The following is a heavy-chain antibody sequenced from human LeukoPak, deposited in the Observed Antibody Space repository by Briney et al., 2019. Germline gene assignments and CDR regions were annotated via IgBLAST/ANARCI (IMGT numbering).Heavy chain of an antibody. CDR2: INWDGGST. V-gene: IGHV3-20*04. D-gene: IGHD6-13*01. CDR3: ARTKQQLVLDAFDI. CDR1: GFTFDDYG. J-gene: IGHJ3*02. Sequence: PGGSLRLSCAASGFTFDDYGMSWVRQAPGKGLEWVSGINWDGGSTGYADSVKGRLTISRDNAKNSLYLQMNSLRAEDTALYYRARTKQQLVLDAFDIWGQGTMVTVSS.